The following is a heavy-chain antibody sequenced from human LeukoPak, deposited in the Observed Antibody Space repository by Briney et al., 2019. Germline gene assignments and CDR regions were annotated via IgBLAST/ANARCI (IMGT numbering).Heavy chain of an antibody. CDR3: ARHRGGLWSSTSSNWFDP. Sequence: ASVKVSCKASGYTFTSYGISWVRQAPGQGLEWMGWISAYNGNTNYEQKLQGRGTMTPYTSTSTAYMALRSLRSDDTAVYYCARHRGGLWSSTSSNWFDPWGQGTLVTVSS. D-gene: IGHD2-2*01. J-gene: IGHJ5*02. CDR2: ISAYNGNT. V-gene: IGHV1-18*01. CDR1: GYTFTSYG.